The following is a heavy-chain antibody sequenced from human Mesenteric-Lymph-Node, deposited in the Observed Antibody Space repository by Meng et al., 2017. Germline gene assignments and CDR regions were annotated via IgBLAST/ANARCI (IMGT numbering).Heavy chain of an antibody. Sequence: ASVKVSCKASGYTFTSYYMHWVRQAPGQGLEWMGIINPSGGSTSYAQKFQGRVTMTRDTSTSTVYMELSSLRSEDTAVYYCARHRRYGDYVSPYYYYGMDVWGQGTMVTVSS. CDR3: ARHRRYGDYVSPYYYYGMDV. V-gene: IGHV1-46*01. CDR2: INPSGGST. D-gene: IGHD4-17*01. CDR1: GYTFTSYY. J-gene: IGHJ6*02.